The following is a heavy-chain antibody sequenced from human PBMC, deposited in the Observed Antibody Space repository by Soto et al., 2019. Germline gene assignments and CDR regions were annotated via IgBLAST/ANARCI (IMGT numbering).Heavy chain of an antibody. V-gene: IGHV1-18*01. CDR3: ARGVGSGSYYNQYNWFDP. CDR1: GYTFTHYG. Sequence: SSVKVSCKASGYTFTHYGISWVRQAPGQGLAWMGWISAYNGNTKYAQKLQGRVTMTTDTSTSTAYMELRSLRSDDTAVYYCARGVGSGSYYNQYNWFDPWGQGTLVTVSS. D-gene: IGHD3-10*01. J-gene: IGHJ5*02. CDR2: ISAYNGNT.